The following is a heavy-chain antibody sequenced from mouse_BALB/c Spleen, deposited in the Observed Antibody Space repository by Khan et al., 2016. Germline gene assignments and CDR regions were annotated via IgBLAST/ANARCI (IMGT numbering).Heavy chain of an antibody. V-gene: IGHV1-12*01. CDR3: VRWNPDGGFAY. J-gene: IGHJ3*01. Sequence: QVQLKQSGAELVKPGASVMLSCKASGYTFTNYNMHWVKQTPGQGLQWIGAIYPRNGDLFYNQMFKEKATLTADKSSNTAYIPIRRLTSEDSAVYYCVRWNPDGGFAYWGQGTLVAVSA. CDR1: GYTFTNYN. CDR2: IYPRNGDL.